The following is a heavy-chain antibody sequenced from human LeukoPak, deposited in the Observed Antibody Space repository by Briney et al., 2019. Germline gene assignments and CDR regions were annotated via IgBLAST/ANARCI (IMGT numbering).Heavy chain of an antibody. D-gene: IGHD3-22*01. V-gene: IGHV3-33*01. Sequence: PGGSLRLSCAASGFTFKNHGMHWARQAPGKGLEWVAVIWYDGSNKYYADSVKGRFTISRDNSKNTLYLQMNSLRAEDTAVYYCTRDRSSVYFDYWGQGTLVIVSS. CDR1: GFTFKNHG. CDR3: TRDRSSVYFDY. J-gene: IGHJ4*02. CDR2: IWYDGSNK.